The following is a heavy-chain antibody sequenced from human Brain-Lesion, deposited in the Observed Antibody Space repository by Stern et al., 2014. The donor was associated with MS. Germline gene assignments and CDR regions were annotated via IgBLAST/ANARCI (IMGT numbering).Heavy chain of an antibody. J-gene: IGHJ6*02. D-gene: IGHD3-3*01. CDR1: GYIFTGYY. CDR3: ARDQRGITIFGVVTDYYYLGMDV. V-gene: IGHV1-2*02. Sequence: MQLVESGAEVKKPGASVKVSCKTSGYIFTGYYIHWVRQAPGQGLEWMAWINPNTGGTKYAQKFSCRVTMTRDTSISPAYVELSSLTSDDTAVYYCARDQRGITIFGVVTDYYYLGMDVWGQGTTVTVSS. CDR2: INPNTGGT.